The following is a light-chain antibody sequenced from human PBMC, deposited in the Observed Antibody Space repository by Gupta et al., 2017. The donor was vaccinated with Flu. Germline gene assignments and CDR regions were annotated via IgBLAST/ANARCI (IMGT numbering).Light chain of an antibody. CDR3: QQDTSPWT. Sequence: SPGTLSLSPGERATLSCRASQSVSNYLAWYQQKRGQAPRLLIYGASTRANGIPDRFSGSGSGTDFTLTISRLEPEDFAVYYWQQDTSPWTFGQGTKVEI. J-gene: IGKJ1*01. V-gene: IGKV3-20*01. CDR2: GAS. CDR1: QSVSNY.